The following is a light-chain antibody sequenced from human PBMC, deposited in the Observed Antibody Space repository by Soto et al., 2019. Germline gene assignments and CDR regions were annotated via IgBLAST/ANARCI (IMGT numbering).Light chain of an antibody. CDR3: QQYDTCWA. J-gene: IGKJ1*01. V-gene: IGKV1-5*01. Sequence: DTQMTQSPSTLSAFVGDRVTITCRASQSISNWLAWYQQRPGKAPKLLIYDASTLEGGVPSRFSGSGSGTEFTLTISSLQPDDFATYYCQQYDTCWAFGQGTKVEVK. CDR2: DAS. CDR1: QSISNW.